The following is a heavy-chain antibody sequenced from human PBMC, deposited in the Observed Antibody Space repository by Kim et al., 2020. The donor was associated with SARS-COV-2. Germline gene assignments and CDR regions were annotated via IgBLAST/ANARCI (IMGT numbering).Heavy chain of an antibody. CDR3: ARDPDDYDSSGYYGAFD. J-gene: IGHJ3*02. V-gene: IGHV3-30*04. CDR1: GFTFSSFA. CDR2: ISYDGSNK. D-gene: IGHD3-22*01. Sequence: GGSLRLSCAASGFTFSSFAMHWVRQAPGKGLEWVAVISYDGSNKYYADSVKGRFTISRDNSKNTLYLQMNSLRAEDTAVFYCARDPDDYDSSGYYGAFD.